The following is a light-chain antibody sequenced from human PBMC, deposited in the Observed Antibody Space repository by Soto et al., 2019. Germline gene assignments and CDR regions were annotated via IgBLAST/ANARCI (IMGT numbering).Light chain of an antibody. CDR1: QSVSSY. CDR2: DAS. J-gene: IGKJ2*01. CDR3: QQYNNWPYT. V-gene: IGKV3-15*01. Sequence: EIVLTQSPVTLSLSPGERATLSCRASQSVSSYLAWYQQKPGQAPRLLIYDASTRATGIPARFSGSGSGTEFTLTISSLQSEDFAVYYCQQYNNWPYTFGQGTKLEIK.